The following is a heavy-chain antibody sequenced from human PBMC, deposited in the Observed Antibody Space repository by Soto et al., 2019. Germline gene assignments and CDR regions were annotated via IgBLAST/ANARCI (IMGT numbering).Heavy chain of an antibody. V-gene: IGHV3-49*03. Sequence: PGGSRRLSCTVSRFTFGHYAMSWFRQPPGKGLEWVGLVRSKAYGGTTEYAASLKGRVTISRDDSKSIAYLQMSSLNTEDTAVYYCAREDPLVNKNCDYWREGTLVTVCS. J-gene: IGHJ4*02. CDR2: VRSKAYGGTT. CDR3: AREDPLVNKNCDY. D-gene: IGHD6-13*01. CDR1: RFTFGHYA.